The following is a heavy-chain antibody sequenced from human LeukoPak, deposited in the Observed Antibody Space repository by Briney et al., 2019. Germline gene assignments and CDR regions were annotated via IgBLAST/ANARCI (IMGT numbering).Heavy chain of an antibody. CDR1: GYSITRSNW. CDR2: IYYSGST. V-gene: IGHV4-28*01. D-gene: IGHD3-22*01. Sequence: SETLSLTCAVSGYSITRSNWWAWIRQPPGEGLEWIGYIYYSGSTYYNPSLKSRLTMSVDTSNQFSLKLSSVTAVDTAVYYCARVDTSGYYFDYWGQGTLVTVSS. J-gene: IGHJ4*02. CDR3: ARVDTSGYYFDY.